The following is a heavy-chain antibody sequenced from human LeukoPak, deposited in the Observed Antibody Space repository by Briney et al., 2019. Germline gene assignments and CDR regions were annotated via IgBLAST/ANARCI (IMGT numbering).Heavy chain of an antibody. D-gene: IGHD3-10*01. CDR3: ARGRISMPRGVIRGDALDM. Sequence: SVKVSCKASGGAFSSYAISWVRQAPGQGLEWMGRIIPILGVTKYAQKFPGRVTITADKSTSTAYMELSSLTFEDTAVYYCARGRISMPRGVIRGDALDMWGQGTVVTVSS. V-gene: IGHV1-69*04. J-gene: IGHJ3*02. CDR2: IIPILGVT. CDR1: GGAFSSYA.